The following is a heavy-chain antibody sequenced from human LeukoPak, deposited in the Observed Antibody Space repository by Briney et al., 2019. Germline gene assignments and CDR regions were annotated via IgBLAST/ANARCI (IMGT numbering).Heavy chain of an antibody. J-gene: IGHJ3*02. Sequence: GGSLRLSCAASGFTFSSYEMNWVRQAPGKGLEWVSYISSSGSTIYYADSVKGRFTISRDNAKNSLYLQMNSLRAEDTAVYYCERGGWSGYPYHDAFDIWGQGTMVTVSS. D-gene: IGHD3-3*01. CDR2: ISSSGSTI. CDR1: GFTFSSYE. CDR3: ERGGWSGYPYHDAFDI. V-gene: IGHV3-48*03.